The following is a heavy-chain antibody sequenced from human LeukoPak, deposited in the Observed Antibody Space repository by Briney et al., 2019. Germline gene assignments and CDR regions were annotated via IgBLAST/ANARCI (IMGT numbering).Heavy chain of an antibody. CDR3: ARDLSGYSDY. D-gene: IGHD2-15*01. V-gene: IGHV3-74*01. CDR2: ISDHGSIT. Sequence: GGSLRLSCAASGVTLSNYWMHWVRQAPGKGLVWVSRISDHGSITNFADSVKGRFSISRDTAKNTLYLEMNSLRVEDTAVYYCARDLSGYSDYCGQGALVTVSS. CDR1: GVTLSNYW. J-gene: IGHJ4*02.